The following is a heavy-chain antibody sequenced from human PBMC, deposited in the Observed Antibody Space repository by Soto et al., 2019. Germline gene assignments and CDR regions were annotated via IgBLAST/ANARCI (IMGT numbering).Heavy chain of an antibody. V-gene: IGHV1-3*01. Sequence: GASVKVSCKASGYTFTRYARHWVRQAPGQRPEWMGWINPGNGDTKYSEKLQGRVTFTRDTSATTIYMELSSLRSEDTALYYCARNSYISVDDDYYYLDYWGQGTPVTVSS. D-gene: IGHD5-12*01. CDR2: INPGNGDT. CDR1: GYTFTRYA. CDR3: ARNSYISVDDDYYYLDY. J-gene: IGHJ4*02.